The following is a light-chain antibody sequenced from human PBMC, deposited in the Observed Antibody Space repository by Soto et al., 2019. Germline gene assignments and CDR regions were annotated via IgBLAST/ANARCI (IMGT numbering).Light chain of an antibody. Sequence: SYELTQPPSVSVAPGQTARITCGGNNIGSKSVHWYQQRPGQAPVAVVFDATDRPSGIPDRISASRSGDTATLTISRVDAGDEADYYCQVWASTAEFFVFGSGTKVTV. CDR1: NIGSKS. CDR3: QVWASTAEFFV. J-gene: IGLJ1*01. V-gene: IGLV3-21*02. CDR2: DAT.